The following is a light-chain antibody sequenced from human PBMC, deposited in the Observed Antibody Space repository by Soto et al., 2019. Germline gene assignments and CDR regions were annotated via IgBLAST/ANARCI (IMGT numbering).Light chain of an antibody. Sequence: IVLSQSPATLSLSPGERATLSCRASQSVSSYLAWYQQKPGQAPRLLIYGAYNRATGIQDRFSGSGSGTDFTLTIRSLEPEDFAVYYCKQRSNWPITFGQGTRLEIK. CDR2: GAY. CDR1: QSVSSY. CDR3: KQRSNWPIT. V-gene: IGKV3-11*01. J-gene: IGKJ5*01.